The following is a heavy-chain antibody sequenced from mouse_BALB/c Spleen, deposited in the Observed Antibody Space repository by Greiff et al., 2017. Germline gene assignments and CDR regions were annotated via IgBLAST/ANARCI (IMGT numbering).Heavy chain of an antibody. CDR3: TRSRGYGAMDY. CDR1: GYTFTSYW. Sequence: QVHVKQSGAELVKPGASVKMSCKASGYTFTSYWMHWVKQRPGQGLEWIGTIDPSDSYTSYNQKFKGKATLPVDTSSSTAYMQLSSLTSEDSAVYYCTRSRGYGAMDYWGQGTSVTVSS. D-gene: IGHD1-1*02. V-gene: IGHV1S127*01. CDR2: IDPSDSYT. J-gene: IGHJ4*01.